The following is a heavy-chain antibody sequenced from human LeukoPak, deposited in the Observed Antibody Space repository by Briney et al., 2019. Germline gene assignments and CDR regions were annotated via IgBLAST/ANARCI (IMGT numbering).Heavy chain of an antibody. CDR1: GFTFSNYW. V-gene: IGHV3-48*01. D-gene: IGHD2-15*01. J-gene: IGHJ4*02. Sequence: GGSLRLSCAASGFTFSNYWMTWFRQTPGKGLEWVSYISSSRRTISYADSVKGRFTISRDNAKNSLYLQMNSLRAEDTAVYYCARSSSRYCSGGSCYSGVLGYFDYWGQGTLVTVSS. CDR2: ISSSRRTI. CDR3: ARSSSRYCSGGSCYSGVLGYFDY.